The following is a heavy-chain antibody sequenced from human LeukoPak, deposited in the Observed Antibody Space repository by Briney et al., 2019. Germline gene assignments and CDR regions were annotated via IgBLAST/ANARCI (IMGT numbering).Heavy chain of an antibody. Sequence: SQTLFLTCAVSGGSISSGGYSWSWIRQPPGKGLERIGYIYHSGSTYYNPSLKSRVTISVDRSKNQFSLKLSSVTAADTAVYYCARQYSGYDAFDYWGQGTLVTVSS. D-gene: IGHD5-12*01. CDR2: IYHSGST. J-gene: IGHJ4*02. CDR3: ARQYSGYDAFDY. V-gene: IGHV4-30-2*01. CDR1: GGSISSGGYS.